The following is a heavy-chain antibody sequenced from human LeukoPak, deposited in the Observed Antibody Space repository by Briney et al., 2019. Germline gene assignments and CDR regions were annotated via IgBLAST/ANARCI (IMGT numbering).Heavy chain of an antibody. J-gene: IGHJ6*02. V-gene: IGHV3-11*01. CDR3: ARAMYYYDSSGSPCGMDV. D-gene: IGHD3-22*01. Sequence: GGSLRLSCAASGFTFSDYYMSWIRQAPGEGLEWVSYISSSGSTIYYADSVKGRFTISRDNAKNSLYLQMNSLRAEDTAVYYCARAMYYYDSSGSPCGMDVWGQGTTVTVSS. CDR2: ISSSGSTI. CDR1: GFTFSDYY.